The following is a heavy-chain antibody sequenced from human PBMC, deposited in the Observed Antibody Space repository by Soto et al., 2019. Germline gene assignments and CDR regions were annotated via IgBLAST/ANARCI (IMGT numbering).Heavy chain of an antibody. CDR1: GGIISRGDYS. J-gene: IGHJ5*02. V-gene: IGHV4-30-2*01. CDR3: ARVPDR. Sequence: TLSLTCAFSGGIISRGDYSWSWIRQPPGKGLEWIGYIYHSGSTYYNPSLKSRVTISVDRSKNQFSLKLSSVTAADTAVYYCARVPDRWGQGTLVTV. CDR2: IYHSGST. D-gene: IGHD2-2*01.